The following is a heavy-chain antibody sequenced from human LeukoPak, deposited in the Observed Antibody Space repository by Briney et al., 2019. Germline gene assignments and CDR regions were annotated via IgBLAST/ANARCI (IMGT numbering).Heavy chain of an antibody. D-gene: IGHD3-10*01. Sequence: GASVRVSCKASRGTFSRYAISWGRQTPGHGLERMGRIIPILGIANYAQKFQGRVTITADKSTSTAYMELSSLRSEDTAVYYCARSSFGAYYYGMDVWGQGTTVTVSS. J-gene: IGHJ6*02. V-gene: IGHV1-69*04. CDR3: ARSSFGAYYYGMDV. CDR1: RGTFSRYA. CDR2: IIPILGIA.